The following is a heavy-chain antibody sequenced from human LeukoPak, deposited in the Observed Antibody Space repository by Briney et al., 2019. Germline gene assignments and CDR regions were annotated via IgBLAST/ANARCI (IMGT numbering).Heavy chain of an antibody. CDR2: MDGDGGHI. V-gene: IGHV3-7*01. Sequence: GGSLRLSCGVSGFTFGTSWMNWVRQAPGKGLEWVASMDGDGGHIYHAGSVKGRFTISRDNAKNTLYLQMNSLRAEDTAMYYCAKDQGPITIFGVVIGGMDVWGQGTTVTVSS. D-gene: IGHD3-3*01. CDR3: AKDQGPITIFGVVIGGMDV. J-gene: IGHJ6*02. CDR1: GFTFGTSW.